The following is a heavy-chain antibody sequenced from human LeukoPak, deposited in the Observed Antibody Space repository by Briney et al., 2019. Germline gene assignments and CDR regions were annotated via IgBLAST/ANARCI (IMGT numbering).Heavy chain of an antibody. CDR2: INHSGST. V-gene: IGHV4-34*01. D-gene: IGHD3-22*01. Sequence: SETLSLTCAVYGGSFSGYYWSWIRQPPGKGLEWIGEINHSGSTNYNPSLKSRVTISVDTSKNQFSLKLSSVTAADTAVYYCAADSSGYPGGYYYGMDVWGQGTTVTVSS. CDR1: GGSFSGYY. CDR3: AADSSGYPGGYYYGMDV. J-gene: IGHJ6*02.